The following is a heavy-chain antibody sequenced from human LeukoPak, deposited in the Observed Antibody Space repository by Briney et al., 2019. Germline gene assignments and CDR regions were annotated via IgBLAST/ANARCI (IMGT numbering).Heavy chain of an antibody. CDR1: GYTFRYYW. D-gene: IGHD3-10*01. CDR3: ATVVSSGTFYPAEYFDS. Sequence: GESLKISCTASGYTFRYYWIGWVRQMPGKGLEWMGIIYPDDSDTKYSPSFQGQVTISADKSINTAYLQWSSLKASDTAMYYCATVVSSGTFYPAEYFDSWGQGTLVTVSS. CDR2: IYPDDSDT. J-gene: IGHJ4*02. V-gene: IGHV5-51*01.